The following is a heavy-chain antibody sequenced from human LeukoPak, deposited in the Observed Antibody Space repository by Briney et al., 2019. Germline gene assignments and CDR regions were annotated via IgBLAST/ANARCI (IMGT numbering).Heavy chain of an antibody. Sequence: RGSLRLSCLASGFSLSSYGMHWVRQAPGKGLEWVAVIWFDGTNEDYADSVKGRFTISRDNSKNTLYLQMNSLRAEDTAVYYCAKETRVWSGIWNFDCWGQGTLVTVSS. CDR2: IWFDGTNE. J-gene: IGHJ4*02. CDR1: GFSLSSYG. D-gene: IGHD3-3*01. V-gene: IGHV3-33*06. CDR3: AKETRVWSGIWNFDC.